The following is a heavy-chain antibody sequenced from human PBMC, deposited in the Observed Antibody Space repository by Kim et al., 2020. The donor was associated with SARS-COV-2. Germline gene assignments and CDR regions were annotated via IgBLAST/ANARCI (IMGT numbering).Heavy chain of an antibody. D-gene: IGHD1-20*01. CDR2: ISYDGSNK. J-gene: IGHJ6*02. Sequence: GGSLRLSCAASGFTFSSYGMHWVRQAPGKGLEWVAVISYDGSNKYYADSVKGRFTISRDNSKNTLYLQMNSLRAEDTAVYYCAKDRFAPAYGITGTYYYGMDVWGQGTTVTVSS. CDR3: AKDRFAPAYGITGTYYYGMDV. V-gene: IGHV3-30*18. CDR1: GFTFSSYG.